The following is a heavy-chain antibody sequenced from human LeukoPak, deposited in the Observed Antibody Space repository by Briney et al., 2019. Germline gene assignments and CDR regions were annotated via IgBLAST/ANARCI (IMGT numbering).Heavy chain of an antibody. CDR1: GFTFSSYG. V-gene: IGHV3-33*01. D-gene: IGHD5-18*01. CDR2: IWYDGSNE. J-gene: IGHJ4*02. CDR3: ARDPYSYGYY. Sequence: GGSLRLSCAASGFTFSSYGMHWVRQAPGKGLEWVAIIWYDGSNEYYADSVKGRFTISRDNAKNSLYLQMNSLRAEDTAVYYCARDPYSYGYYWGQGTLVTVSS.